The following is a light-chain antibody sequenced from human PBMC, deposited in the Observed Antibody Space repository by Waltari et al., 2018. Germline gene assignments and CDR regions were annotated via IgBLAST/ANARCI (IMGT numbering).Light chain of an antibody. CDR3: LQYNTYPRT. CDR1: QSISSW. J-gene: IGKJ1*01. Sequence: DIQMTQSPSTLSASVGDRVTITCRASQSISSWLAWYQQKPGKAPKLLIYDASSLESGVPSRFSGSGSGTEFTLTISSLQPDDFATYYCLQYNTYPRTFGQGTKVDFK. V-gene: IGKV1-5*01. CDR2: DAS.